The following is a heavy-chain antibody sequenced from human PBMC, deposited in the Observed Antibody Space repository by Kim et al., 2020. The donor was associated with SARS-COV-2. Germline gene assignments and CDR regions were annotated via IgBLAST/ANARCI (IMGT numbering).Heavy chain of an antibody. Sequence: GGSLRLSCAASGFTFSNAWMSWVRQAPGKGLEWVGRIKSKTDGGTTDYAAPVKGRFTISRDDSKNTLYLQMNSLKTEDTAVYYCTTDSTQAAAGWFDPWGQGTLVTVSS. D-gene: IGHD6-13*01. J-gene: IGHJ5*02. CDR1: GFTFSNAW. CDR3: TTDSTQAAAGWFDP. V-gene: IGHV3-15*01. CDR2: IKSKTDGGTT.